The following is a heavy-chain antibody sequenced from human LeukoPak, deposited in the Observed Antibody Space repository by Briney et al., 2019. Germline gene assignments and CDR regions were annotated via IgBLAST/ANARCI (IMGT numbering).Heavy chain of an antibody. CDR3: ARDGRTYYYYMDV. CDR1: GFTFSDYY. D-gene: IGHD3/OR15-3a*01. CDR2: ISSSGSTI. V-gene: IGHV3-11*01. J-gene: IGHJ6*03. Sequence: GGSLRLSCAASGFTFSDYYMSWIRQAPGKGLEWVSYISSSGSTIYYADSVKGRFTISRDNAKNSLYLQTNSLRAEDTAVYYCARDGRTYYYYMDVWGKGTTVTVSS.